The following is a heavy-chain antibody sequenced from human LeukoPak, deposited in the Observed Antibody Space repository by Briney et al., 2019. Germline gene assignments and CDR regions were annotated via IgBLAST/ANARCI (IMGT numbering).Heavy chain of an antibody. J-gene: IGHJ3*02. V-gene: IGHV4-30-2*01. Sequence: SETLSLTCTVSGGSISSGGYYWSWIRQPPGKGLEWIGYIYHSGSTYYNPSLRSRVTISVDRSKNQFSLKLSSVTAADTAVYYCARDLGDCSSTSCYLDAFDIWGQGTMVTVSS. CDR1: GGSISSGGYY. CDR2: IYHSGST. CDR3: ARDLGDCSSTSCYLDAFDI. D-gene: IGHD2-2*01.